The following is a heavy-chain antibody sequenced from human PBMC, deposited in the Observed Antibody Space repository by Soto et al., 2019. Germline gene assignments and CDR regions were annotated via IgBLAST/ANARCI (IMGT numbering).Heavy chain of an antibody. V-gene: IGHV3-74*01. D-gene: IGHD6-19*01. CDR2: INADGSGT. J-gene: IGHJ4*01. Sequence: GGSLRLSCAASGFTFSGYWMFWVRQAPGKGLEWVSRINADGSGTTYADAVKGRFTISRDNGKNTLYLQMNSLRAEDTAVYYCARDLTVTGPSTCDYWGHGTQVTVSS. CDR1: GFTFSGYW. CDR3: ARDLTVTGPSTCDY.